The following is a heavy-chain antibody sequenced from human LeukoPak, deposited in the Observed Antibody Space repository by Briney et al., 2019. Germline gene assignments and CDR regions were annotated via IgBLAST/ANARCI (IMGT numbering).Heavy chain of an antibody. CDR2: IKQDGSEK. CDR3: VTRRGDL. J-gene: IGHJ5*02. V-gene: IGHV3-7*01. Sequence: GGSLRLSCAASGFIFCDYWMNWVRQTPGKGLEWVAIIKQDGSEKFYVDSVKGRFIISRDNAKNSLSLQMNSVRAEDTGVYYCVTRRGDLWGQGTQVTVSS. CDR1: GFIFCDYW.